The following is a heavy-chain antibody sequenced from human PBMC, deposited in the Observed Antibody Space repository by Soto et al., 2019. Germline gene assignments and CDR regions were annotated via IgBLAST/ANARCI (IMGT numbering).Heavy chain of an antibody. CDR1: GFTFSIYG. CDR2: ITGSGGVT. J-gene: IGHJ5*02. CDR3: AKAIAARPRGVHRFDP. D-gene: IGHD6-6*01. V-gene: IGHV3-23*01. Sequence: GGSLRLSCAASGFTFSIYGMSWVRHAPRKGLEWVASITGSGGVTWYADSVRGRFTISRDNSKILLHLQMNSLRAEDTAVYYCAKAIAARPRGVHRFDPWGQGTLVTVSS.